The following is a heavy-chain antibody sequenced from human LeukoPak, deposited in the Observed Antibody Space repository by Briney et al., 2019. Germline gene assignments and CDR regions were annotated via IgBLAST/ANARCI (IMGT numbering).Heavy chain of an antibody. CDR2: IYYSGST. CDR3: ARRPRSLNWFDP. V-gene: IGHV4-59*08. D-gene: IGHD2-15*01. Sequence: SETLSLTCTVSGGSISSYYWSWLRQPPGKGLEWIGYIYYSGSTNYNPCLKSRVTISVDTSKNQFSLKLSSVTAADTAVYYCARRPRSLNWFDPWGQGTLVTVSS. J-gene: IGHJ5*02. CDR1: GGSISSYY.